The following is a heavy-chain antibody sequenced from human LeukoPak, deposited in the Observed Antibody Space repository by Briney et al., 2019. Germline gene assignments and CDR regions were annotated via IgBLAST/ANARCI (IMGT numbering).Heavy chain of an antibody. CDR3: ARDPGYSSGWAQPFDY. Sequence: ASVKVSCKVSGYTLTELSMHWVRQAPGKGLEWMGGFDPEDGETNYAQKFQGRVTITADKSTSTVYMELSSLTSEDTAVYYCARDPGYSSGWAQPFDYWGQGTLVTVSS. J-gene: IGHJ4*02. D-gene: IGHD6-19*01. CDR2: FDPEDGET. V-gene: IGHV1-24*01. CDR1: GYTLTELS.